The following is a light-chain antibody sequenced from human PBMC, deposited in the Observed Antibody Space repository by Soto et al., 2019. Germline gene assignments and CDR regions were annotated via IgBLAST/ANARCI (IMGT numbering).Light chain of an antibody. CDR3: SSYTTNITPVV. CDR2: EVT. J-gene: IGLJ2*01. CDR1: SGDIGGYNY. Sequence: QSVLTQPASVSGSPGQSITIPCTGTSGDIGGYNYVSWYQQHPGKAPKLLISEVTNRPSGVSNRFSGSKSGNTASLTISGLQAEDEADYYCSSYTTNITPVVFGGGTKLTVL. V-gene: IGLV2-14*01.